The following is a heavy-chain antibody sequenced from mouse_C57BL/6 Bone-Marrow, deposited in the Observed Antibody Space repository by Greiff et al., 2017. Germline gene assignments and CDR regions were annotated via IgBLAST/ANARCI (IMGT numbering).Heavy chain of an antibody. CDR1: GYTFTSYW. D-gene: IGHD2-1*01. CDR3: ARDRVFMVTTDYYAMDY. J-gene: IGHJ4*01. Sequence: VQLQQPGAELVKPGASVKLSCKASGYTFTSYWMHWVKQRPGRGLEWIGRIDPNSGGTKYNEKFKSKATLTVDKPSSTAYMQLSSLTSEDSAVYYCARDRVFMVTTDYYAMDYWGQGTSVTVSS. V-gene: IGHV1-72*01. CDR2: IDPNSGGT.